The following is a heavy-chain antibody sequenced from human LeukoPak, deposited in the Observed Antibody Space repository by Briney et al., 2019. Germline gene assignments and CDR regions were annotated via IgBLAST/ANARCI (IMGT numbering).Heavy chain of an antibody. V-gene: IGHV3-7*01. Sequence: PGGSLRLSCAASGFTFSSYWMSWVRQAPGKGLEWVANIKQDGSEKYYVDSVKGRFTISRDNAKNSLYLQMNSLRAEDTAVYYCARESLSSSWPLRNFQHWGQGTLVTVSS. J-gene: IGHJ1*01. CDR1: GFTFSSYW. CDR2: IKQDGSEK. CDR3: ARESLSSSWPLRNFQH. D-gene: IGHD6-13*01.